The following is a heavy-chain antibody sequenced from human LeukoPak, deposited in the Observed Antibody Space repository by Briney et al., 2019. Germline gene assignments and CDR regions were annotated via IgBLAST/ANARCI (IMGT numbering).Heavy chain of an antibody. J-gene: IGHJ4*02. CDR1: GGSFSGSY. CDR3: AACSGGSCYGGYFDY. CDR2: INHSGST. V-gene: IGHV4-34*01. Sequence: PSETLSLTCAVYGGSFSGSYWSWIRQPPGKGLERIGEINHSGSTNYNPSLKSRVTISVDTSKNQFSLKLTSVTAADTAVYYCAACSGGSCYGGYFDYWGQGTLVTVSS. D-gene: IGHD2-15*01.